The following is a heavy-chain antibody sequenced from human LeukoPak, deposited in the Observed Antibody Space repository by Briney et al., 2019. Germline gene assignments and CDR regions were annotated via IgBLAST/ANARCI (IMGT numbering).Heavy chain of an antibody. D-gene: IGHD2-2*02. CDR3: ARAAPKYCSSTSCYTWDWFDP. V-gene: IGHV4-4*07. CDR2: IYTSGST. Sequence: SETLSLTCTVSGGSISSYYWSWIRQPAGKGLEWIGRIYTSGSTNYNPPLKSRVTMSVDTSKNQFSLKLSSVTAADTAVYYCARAAPKYCSSTSCYTWDWFDPWGQGTLVTVSS. J-gene: IGHJ5*02. CDR1: GGSISSYY.